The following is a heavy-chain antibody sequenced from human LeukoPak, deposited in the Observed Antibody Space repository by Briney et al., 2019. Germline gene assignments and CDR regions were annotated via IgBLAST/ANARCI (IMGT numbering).Heavy chain of an antibody. CDR2: INPSGGST. CDR3: ARAGTRIAARPNWFDP. D-gene: IGHD6-6*01. V-gene: IGHV1-46*01. J-gene: IGHJ5*02. CDR1: GYTFTSYY. Sequence: ASVKVSCKASGYTFTSYYMHWVRQAPGQGLEWMGIINPSGGSTSYAQKFQGRVTMTRDTSISTAYMELSRLRSDDTAVYYCARAGTRIAARPNWFDPWGQGTLVTVSS.